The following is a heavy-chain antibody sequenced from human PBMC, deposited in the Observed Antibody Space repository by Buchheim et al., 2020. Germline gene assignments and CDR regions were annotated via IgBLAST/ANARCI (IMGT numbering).Heavy chain of an antibody. CDR1: GGTFSSYA. V-gene: IGHV1-69*04. CDR2: IIHILGIA. Sequence: QVQLVQSGAEVKKPGSSVKVSCKASGGTFSSYAISWVRQAPGQGLEWMGRIIHILGIANYAQKFQGRGAITEAKSMRNAYMELSSLRSEDTAVYYCAREGLRYFDWLLLYYYYGMDVWGQGTT. J-gene: IGHJ6*02. D-gene: IGHD3-9*01. CDR3: AREGLRYFDWLLLYYYYGMDV.